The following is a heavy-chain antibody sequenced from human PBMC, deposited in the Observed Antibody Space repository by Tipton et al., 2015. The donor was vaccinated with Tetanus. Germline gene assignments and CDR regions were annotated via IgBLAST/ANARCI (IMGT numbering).Heavy chain of an antibody. CDR1: GGSISAYY. CDR3: ANPPGGKTQFDY. J-gene: IGHJ4*02. V-gene: IGHV4-59*08. CDR2: IYFNGRT. Sequence: TLSLTCTVSGGSISAYYWSWLRQPPGKGLEWIGYIYFNGRTKDTPSLKSRVAISVNASKTQFSLKLSTVTAADTAVYYCANPPGGKTQFDYWGQGTLVTVSS. D-gene: IGHD1-26*01.